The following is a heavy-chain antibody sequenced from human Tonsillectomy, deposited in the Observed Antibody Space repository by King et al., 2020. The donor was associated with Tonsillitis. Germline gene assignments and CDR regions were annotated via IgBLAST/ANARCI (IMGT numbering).Heavy chain of an antibody. CDR2: IIPIFDTA. CDR1: GGTFSSYA. J-gene: IGHJ4*02. V-gene: IGHV1-69*01. D-gene: IGHD2-2*01. CDR3: ARGYCSSTSCSYFDS. Sequence: GQLVQSGAEVKKPGSSVKVSCKASGGTFSSYAISWVRQAPGQGLEWMGGIIPIFDTANYAQNFQGRVTITADESTTTAYMELSSLRSEDTAAYYCARGYCSSTSCSYFDSWGQGTLVTVSS.